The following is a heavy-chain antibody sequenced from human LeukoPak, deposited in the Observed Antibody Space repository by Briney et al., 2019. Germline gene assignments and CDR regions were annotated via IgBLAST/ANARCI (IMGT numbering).Heavy chain of an antibody. V-gene: IGHV1-8*01. D-gene: IGHD6-13*01. CDR3: ARGLSVPVRRGHPPPKQQLDIFDDY. CDR1: GYTFTSYD. Sequence: GASVKVSCKASGYTFTSYDMNWVRQATGQGLEWMGWMNPNSGNTGYAQKLQRRVTMTRNTSISTAYMELSSLSSDDTAVYYCARGLSVPVRRGHPPPKQQLDIFDDYWGQGTLVTVSS. CDR2: MNPNSGNT. J-gene: IGHJ4*02.